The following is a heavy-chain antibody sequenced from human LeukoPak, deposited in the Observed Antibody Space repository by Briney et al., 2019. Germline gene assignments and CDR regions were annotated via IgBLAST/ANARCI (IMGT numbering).Heavy chain of an antibody. CDR1: GFTFSHFW. CDR3: AKDSGDPLGLFDF. Sequence: GGSLRLSCAASGFTFSHFWMSWVRQAPGKGLEWVAYIKKTGSETYYVDSVKGRFTITRDNTRSSLFLQMYSLRAEDTAVYYCAKDSGDPLGLFDFWGQGTPVTVSS. D-gene: IGHD4-17*01. J-gene: IGHJ4*02. CDR2: IKKTGSET. V-gene: IGHV3-7*03.